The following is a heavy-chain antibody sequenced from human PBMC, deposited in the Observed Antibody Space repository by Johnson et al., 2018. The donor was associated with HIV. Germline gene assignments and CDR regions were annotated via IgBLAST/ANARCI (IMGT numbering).Heavy chain of an antibody. CDR1: GFTFSDYY. V-gene: IGHV3-11*04. Sequence: QVQLVESGGGLVQPGGSLRLSCAASGFTFSDYYMSWIRQAPGKGLEWVSYISSSGSSRYYADSVKGRFTVSRDNAKNSLYLQTNSLRADDTAVYYCARGLWLTPDVFDTWGQGTMVTVSS. D-gene: IGHD3-16*01. CDR2: ISSSGSSR. J-gene: IGHJ3*02. CDR3: ARGLWLTPDVFDT.